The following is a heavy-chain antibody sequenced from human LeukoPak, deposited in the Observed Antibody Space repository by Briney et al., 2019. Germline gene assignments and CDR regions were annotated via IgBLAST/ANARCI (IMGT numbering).Heavy chain of an antibody. CDR2: IYYSGST. V-gene: IGHV4-39*01. J-gene: IGHJ6*03. Sequence: PSETLSLTCTVSGGSISSSSYYWGWIRQPPGKGLEWIGSIYYSGSTYYNPSLKSRVTISVDTSKNQFSLKLSSVTAADTAVYYCARGEDSGSYYGFYYYYYMDVWGKGTTVTVSS. CDR1: GGSISSSSYY. CDR3: ARGEDSGSYYGFYYYYYMDV. D-gene: IGHD1-26*01.